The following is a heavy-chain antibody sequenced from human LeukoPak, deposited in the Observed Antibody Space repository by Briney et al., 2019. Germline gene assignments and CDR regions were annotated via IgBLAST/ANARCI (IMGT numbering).Heavy chain of an antibody. J-gene: IGHJ5*02. CDR1: GGSFSGYY. V-gene: IGHV4-34*01. D-gene: IGHD3-16*02. Sequence: SETLSLTCAVYGGSFSGYYWSWIRQPPGKGLEWIGEMNHSGSTNYNPSLKSRVTISVDTSKNQFSLKLSSVTAADTAVYYCARGGFVYDYVWGSYRKNWFDPWGQGILVTVSS. CDR3: ARGGFVYDYVWGSYRKNWFDP. CDR2: MNHSGST.